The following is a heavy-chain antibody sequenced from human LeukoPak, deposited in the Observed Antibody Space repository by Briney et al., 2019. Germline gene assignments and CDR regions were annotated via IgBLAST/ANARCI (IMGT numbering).Heavy chain of an antibody. Sequence: GGSLRLSCAASGFIFTNAWMNWVRQAPGKGLEWVGRIKSKTDGGTTDYAAPVKGRFTISRDDSKNTLYLQMNSLKTEDTTVYYCTTLGHYYDSSGSHDYWGQGTLVTVSS. D-gene: IGHD3-22*01. CDR3: TTLGHYYDSSGSHDY. V-gene: IGHV3-15*07. J-gene: IGHJ4*02. CDR1: GFIFTNAW. CDR2: IKSKTDGGTT.